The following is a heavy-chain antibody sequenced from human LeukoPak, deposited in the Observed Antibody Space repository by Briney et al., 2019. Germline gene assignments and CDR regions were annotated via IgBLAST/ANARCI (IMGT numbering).Heavy chain of an antibody. V-gene: IGHV3-53*01. Sequence: GGSLRLSCAASGFTVSSNYMSWVRQAPGKGLEWVSVIYSGGSTYYADSVKGRFTISRDNSKNTLYLQMNSLRAEDTAVYYCAREGSSGWYGTWDYYYYMDVWGEGTTVTVSS. CDR2: IYSGGST. D-gene: IGHD6-19*01. J-gene: IGHJ6*03. CDR1: GFTVSSNY. CDR3: AREGSSGWYGTWDYYYYMDV.